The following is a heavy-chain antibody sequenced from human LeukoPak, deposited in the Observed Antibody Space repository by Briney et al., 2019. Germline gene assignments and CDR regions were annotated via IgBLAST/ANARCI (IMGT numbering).Heavy chain of an antibody. CDR2: ISGSGGST. J-gene: IGHJ4*02. D-gene: IGHD6-13*01. CDR1: GFTFSSYS. Sequence: PGGSLRLSCAASGFTFSSYSMNWVRQAPGKGLEWVSAISGSGGSTYYADSVKGRFTISRDNSKNTLYLQMNSLRAEDTAVYYCAKGAVGPLGSGPVYIAAAGTFDYWGQGTLVTVSS. V-gene: IGHV3-23*01. CDR3: AKGAVGPLGSGPVYIAAAGTFDY.